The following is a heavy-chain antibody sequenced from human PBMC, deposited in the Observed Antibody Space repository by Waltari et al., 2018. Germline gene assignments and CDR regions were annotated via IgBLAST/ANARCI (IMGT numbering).Heavy chain of an antibody. V-gene: IGHV3-23*01. Sequence: EVRLLESGGVLVQPGGSLRLSCAACVFPFGNYYMIWVRQAPGRGLEWVSTISGPAHETVYADSVKGRFTISRDNSKTTLYLQMNSLRVEDTAMYYCANYGQLPSNGDYWGQGTLVTVSS. D-gene: IGHD1-1*01. CDR2: ISGPAHET. CDR1: VFPFGNYY. CDR3: ANYGQLPSNGDY. J-gene: IGHJ4*02.